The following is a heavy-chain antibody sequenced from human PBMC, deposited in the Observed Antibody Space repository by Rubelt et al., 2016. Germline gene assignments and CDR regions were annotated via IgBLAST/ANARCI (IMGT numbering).Heavy chain of an antibody. CDR2: INPSGGSH. Sequence: QVQLVQSGAEVKKPGASVKVSCKASGYTFTSYYMHWVRQAPGQGLEWMGIINPSGGSHTYAKKFQCTVTRTRDTSTGTVYMDLSSLRCEDTAVYYCARVGFYYDSGIYVDWGQGTLVTVSS. J-gene: IGHJ4*02. V-gene: IGHV1-46*01. CDR1: GYTFTSYY. CDR3: ARVGFYYDSGIYVD. D-gene: IGHD3-10*01.